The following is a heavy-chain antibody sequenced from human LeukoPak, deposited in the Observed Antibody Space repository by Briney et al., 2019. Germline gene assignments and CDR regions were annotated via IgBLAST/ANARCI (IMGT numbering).Heavy chain of an antibody. D-gene: IGHD5-18*01. CDR1: GFTFSSYA. V-gene: IGHV3-23*01. Sequence: PGGSLGLSCAASGFTFSSYAMSWVRQAPGKGLEWVSAISGSGGSTYYADSVKGRFTISGDNSKNTLYLQMNSLRAEDTAVYYCARSGYSYGPIEFDYWGQGTLVTVSS. CDR2: ISGSGGST. J-gene: IGHJ4*02. CDR3: ARSGYSYGPIEFDY.